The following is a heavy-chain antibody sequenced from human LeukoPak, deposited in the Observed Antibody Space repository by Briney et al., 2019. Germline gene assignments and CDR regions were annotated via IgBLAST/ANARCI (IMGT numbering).Heavy chain of an antibody. CDR1: GYTFTNYY. V-gene: IGHV1-46*01. D-gene: IGHD1-26*01. Sequence: GASVKVSCTASGYTFTNYYIHWVRQAPGQGLEWMGIIDPSGGSTSYAQKSQGRVTMTRDTSASTVYMELSSLRSEDTAIYYCARDLRVGGTDCPDCWGQGTLVTVSS. CDR3: ARDLRVGGTDCPDC. J-gene: IGHJ4*02. CDR2: IDPSGGST.